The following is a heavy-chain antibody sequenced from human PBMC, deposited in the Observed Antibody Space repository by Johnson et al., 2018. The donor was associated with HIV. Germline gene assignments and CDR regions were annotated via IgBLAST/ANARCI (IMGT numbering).Heavy chain of an antibody. V-gene: IGHV3-66*01. Sequence: VQLVESGGGVVRPGGSLRLSCAASGFTFDDYGMSWVRQAPGKGLEWVSVIYSGGITYYADSVKGRFTISRDNSKNTLYLQMNSLRAEDTAVYYCARDDIRDGKSFDIWGQGTMVTVSS. CDR1: GFTFDDYG. CDR2: IYSGGIT. J-gene: IGHJ3*02. CDR3: ARDDIRDGKSFDI.